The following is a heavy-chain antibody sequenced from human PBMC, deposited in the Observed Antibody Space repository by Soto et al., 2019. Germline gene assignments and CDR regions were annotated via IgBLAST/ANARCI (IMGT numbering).Heavy chain of an antibody. V-gene: IGHV4-59*01. CDR1: GGSISSDY. J-gene: IGHJ4*02. CDR3: AGGHSWKLVDY. Sequence: PSETLSLTCSVSGGSISSDYWSWIRQSPDKGLEWIGYIYNSGDTNFNPSVQSRVTMSVDTAKNQFSLKMTSVTAADTAVYYRAGGHSWKLVDYWGQGTLVTVSS. D-gene: IGHD6-6*01. CDR2: IYNSGDT.